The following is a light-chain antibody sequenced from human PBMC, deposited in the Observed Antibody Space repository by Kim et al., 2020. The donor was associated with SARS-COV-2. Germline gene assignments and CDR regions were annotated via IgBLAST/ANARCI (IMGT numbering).Light chain of an antibody. CDR2: AAS. CDR3: QQSHTFPWT. Sequence: DIQVTQSPSSLSASVGDRVTITCRASQNITNYLNWYQQHAGKAPKLLIFAASNLETGVPSTFSGSGSGTDFTLTISSLQPESFATYFCQQSHTFPWTFGQGTKVDIK. CDR1: QNITNY. J-gene: IGKJ1*01. V-gene: IGKV1-39*01.